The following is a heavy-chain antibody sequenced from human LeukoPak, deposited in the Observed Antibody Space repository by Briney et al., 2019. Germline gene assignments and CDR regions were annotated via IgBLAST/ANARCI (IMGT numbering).Heavy chain of an antibody. J-gene: IGHJ4*02. CDR3: ARAIDDYYDSSFYFDY. Sequence: GASVKVSCKASGYTFTGYYMHWVRQAPGQGLEWMGWINPNSGGTNYAQKFQGRVTMTRDTSISTAYMELSRLRSDDTAVYYCARAIDDYYDSSFYFDYWGQGTLVTVSS. V-gene: IGHV1-2*02. CDR1: GYTFTGYY. CDR2: INPNSGGT. D-gene: IGHD3-22*01.